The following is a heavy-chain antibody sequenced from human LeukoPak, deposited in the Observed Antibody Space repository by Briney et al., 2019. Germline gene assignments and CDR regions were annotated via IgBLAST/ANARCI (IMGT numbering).Heavy chain of an antibody. J-gene: IGHJ6*03. Sequence: PGGSLRLSCAASGFTFSSYGMHWVRQAPGKGLEWVAFIRYDGSNKYYADSVKGRFTISRDNSKNTLYLQMNSLRAEDTAVYYCAKDGGAAGTYYYYYYMDVWGKGTTVTVSS. D-gene: IGHD6-13*01. CDR1: GFTFSSYG. CDR2: IRYDGSNK. CDR3: AKDGGAAGTYYYYYYMDV. V-gene: IGHV3-30*02.